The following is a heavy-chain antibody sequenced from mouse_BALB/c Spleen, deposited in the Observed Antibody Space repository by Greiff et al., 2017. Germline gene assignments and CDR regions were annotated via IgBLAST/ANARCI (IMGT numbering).Heavy chain of an antibody. CDR3: ARGGVDGFAY. J-gene: IGHJ3*01. V-gene: IGHV5-6-5*01. CDR2: ISSGGST. D-gene: IGHD1-1*02. CDR1: GFTFSSYA. Sequence: EVKLVESGGGLVKPGGSLKLSCAASGFTFSSYAMSWVRQTPEKRLEWVASISSGGSTYYPDSVKGRFTISRDNARNILYLQMSSLRSEDTAMYCDARGGVDGFAYWGQGTLVTVSA.